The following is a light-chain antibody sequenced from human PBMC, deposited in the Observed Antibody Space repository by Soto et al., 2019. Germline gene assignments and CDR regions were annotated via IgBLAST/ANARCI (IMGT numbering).Light chain of an antibody. J-gene: IGKJ2*01. Sequence: DIQMTQSPSSLSASVGDRVTITCRASQSISSYLNWYLQKPGKAPQLLIYAASSLQSGVPSRFSGSGSGTEFTLTISSLQPEEFATYFGQQTYSTPYTFGQGTKLEIK. V-gene: IGKV1-39*01. CDR2: AAS. CDR1: QSISSY. CDR3: QQTYSTPYT.